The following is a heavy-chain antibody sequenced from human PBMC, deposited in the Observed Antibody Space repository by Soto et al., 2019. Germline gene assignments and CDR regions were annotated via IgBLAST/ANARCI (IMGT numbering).Heavy chain of an antibody. J-gene: IGHJ5*02. D-gene: IGHD2-15*01. Sequence: SLTCTVSGGSISSGYYWSWIRQHPVKGLEWIGYIYYSGNTYYNPSLKSRVSISLDTSKSQFSLKLDSVTAADTAVYYCASAALVGREVNTWFDPWGQGILVTVSS. V-gene: IGHV4-31*03. CDR2: IYYSGNT. CDR1: GGSISSGYY. CDR3: ASAALVGREVNTWFDP.